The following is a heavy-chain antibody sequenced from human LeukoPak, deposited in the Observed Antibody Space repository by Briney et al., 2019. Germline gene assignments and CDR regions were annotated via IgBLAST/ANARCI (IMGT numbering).Heavy chain of an antibody. Sequence: GGSLRLSCAASGFTFSDYYMSWIRQAPGKGLEWVSYIGTIGTTIYYADSVKGRFTISRDNAKNSLYLQMNSLRAEDTAVYYCAELGITMIGGVWGKGTTVTISS. D-gene: IGHD3-10*02. CDR3: AELGITMIGGV. J-gene: IGHJ6*04. V-gene: IGHV3-11*04. CDR2: IGTIGTTI. CDR1: GFTFSDYY.